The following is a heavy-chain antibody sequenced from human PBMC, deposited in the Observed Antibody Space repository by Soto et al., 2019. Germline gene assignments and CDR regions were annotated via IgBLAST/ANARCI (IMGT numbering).Heavy chain of an antibody. CDR1: GFTFRIYS. Sequence: QVQLVESGGGVVQPGRSLRLSCAASGFTFRIYSMHWVRQSPGKGLEWVAVMWYDGTNKYYGESVKGRFTISRDNSENRLYVQMNSLRVEDTAVYYCARDATFGTKGGSFDIWGHGTLVTVSS. D-gene: IGHD3-16*01. CDR3: ARDATFGTKGGSFDI. CDR2: MWYDGTNK. J-gene: IGHJ3*02. V-gene: IGHV3-33*01.